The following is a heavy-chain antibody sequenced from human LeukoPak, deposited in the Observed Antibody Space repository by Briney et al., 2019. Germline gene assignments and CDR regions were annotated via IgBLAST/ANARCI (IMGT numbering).Heavy chain of an antibody. CDR2: INHSGSP. D-gene: IGHD3-22*01. V-gene: IGHV4-34*01. CDR1: GGSFSGYY. CDR3: ARGGYYYDSSGYIY. Sequence: PSETLSLPCAVYGGSFSGYYWSWIRQPPGKRLEWIGEINHSGSPNYHPSLKTRVTISVDTSKHQFSLKLSSVTPAYTAVYYWARGGYYYDSSGYIYWGHGTLVTASS. J-gene: IGHJ4*01.